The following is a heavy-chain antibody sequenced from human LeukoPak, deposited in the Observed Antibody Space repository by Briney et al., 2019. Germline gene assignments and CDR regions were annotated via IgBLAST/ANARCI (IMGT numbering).Heavy chain of an antibody. J-gene: IGHJ4*02. CDR2: ISTSGNYI. V-gene: IGHV3-21*01. CDR3: ARGAYNSGGTHES. D-gene: IGHD3-22*01. Sequence: GGSLRLSCAASGFTFRDYSMNWVRQAPGKGLEWVSYISTSGNYIYYADSVKGRFTISRDNAKNSPYLQMHSLRAEDTALYYCARGAYNSGGTHESWGQGTLVTVSS. CDR1: GFTFRDYS.